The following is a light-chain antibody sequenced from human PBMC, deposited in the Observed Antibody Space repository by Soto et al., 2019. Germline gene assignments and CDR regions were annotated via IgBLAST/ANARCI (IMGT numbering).Light chain of an antibody. J-gene: IGKJ1*01. Sequence: IVLTPSPGTLSLSPGDRATLSCRPSQSVSTSYLAWYQQKPGQAPRLLIYGASSRATGIPDRFSGSGSGTDFTLTISGLEPEDFAVYYCQQYGNSRGTFGQGTKVDIK. CDR2: GAS. CDR1: QSVSTSY. V-gene: IGKV3-20*01. CDR3: QQYGNSRGT.